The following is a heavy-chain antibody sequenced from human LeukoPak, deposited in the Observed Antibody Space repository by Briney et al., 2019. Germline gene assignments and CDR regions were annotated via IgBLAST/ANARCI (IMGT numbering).Heavy chain of an antibody. CDR2: INPNSGGT. Sequence: GASVKVSCKASGYTFTGDYMNWVRQAPGQGLEWMGRINPNSGGTNYAQKFQGRVTMTRDTSISTAYMELSSLRSEDTAVYYCAMSRSFDYWGQGTLVTVSS. V-gene: IGHV1-2*06. J-gene: IGHJ4*02. CDR3: AMSRSFDY. CDR1: GYTFTGDY.